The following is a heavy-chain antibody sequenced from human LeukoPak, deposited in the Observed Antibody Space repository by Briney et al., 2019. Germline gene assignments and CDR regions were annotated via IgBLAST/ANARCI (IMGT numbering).Heavy chain of an antibody. D-gene: IGHD3-9*01. Sequence: GGPLRLSCAASGFTFSSYWMSWVRQAPGKGLEWVANIKQDGSEKYYVDSVKGRFTISRDNAKNSLYLQMNSLRAEDTAVYYCARMKGPLRYFPGGYYYMDVWGKGTTVTVSS. J-gene: IGHJ6*03. CDR2: IKQDGSEK. CDR3: ARMKGPLRYFPGGYYYMDV. V-gene: IGHV3-7*01. CDR1: GFTFSSYW.